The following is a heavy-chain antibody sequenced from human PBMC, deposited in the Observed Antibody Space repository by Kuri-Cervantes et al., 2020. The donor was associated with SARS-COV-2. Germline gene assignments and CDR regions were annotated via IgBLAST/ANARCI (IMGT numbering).Heavy chain of an antibody. D-gene: IGHD1-26*01. Sequence: ASVKVSCKASGYTFTSYGISWVRQAPGQGLEWMGWISAYNGNTNYAQKLQGRVTMTTDTSTSTAYMELRSLRPDDTAVYYCARRAEGRSGSYSFDYWGQGTLVTVSS. CDR3: ARRAEGRSGSYSFDY. CDR2: ISAYNGNT. V-gene: IGHV1-18*01. J-gene: IGHJ4*02. CDR1: GYTFTSYG.